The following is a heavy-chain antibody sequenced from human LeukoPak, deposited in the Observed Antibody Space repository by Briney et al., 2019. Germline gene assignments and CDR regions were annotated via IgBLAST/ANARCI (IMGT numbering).Heavy chain of an antibody. D-gene: IGHD3-16*01. J-gene: IGHJ4*02. CDR2: IIPIFGTA. Sequence: SVKVSCDLSGGTFGSYAISWVRQAPGQGLEWMGRIIPIFGTANYAQKFQGRVTITADKSTSTAYMELSSLRSDDTAVYYCARASVWGSYFFDYWGQGTLVTASS. CDR3: ARASVWGSYFFDY. CDR1: GGTFGSYA. V-gene: IGHV1-69*06.